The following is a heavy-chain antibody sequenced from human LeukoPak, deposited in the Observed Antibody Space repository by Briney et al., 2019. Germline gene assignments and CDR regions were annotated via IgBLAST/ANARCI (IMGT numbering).Heavy chain of an antibody. V-gene: IGHV4-59*01. CDR1: GGSISSYY. D-gene: IGHD6-19*01. J-gene: IGHJ6*03. CDR2: IYYSGST. Sequence: SETLSLTCTVSGGSISSYYWSWIRQPPGKGLEWIGYIYYSGSTNYNPSLKSRVIISVDTSKNQFSLKLSSVTAADTAVYYCARRWLGYYYYMDVWGKGTTVTISS. CDR3: ARRWLGYYYYMDV.